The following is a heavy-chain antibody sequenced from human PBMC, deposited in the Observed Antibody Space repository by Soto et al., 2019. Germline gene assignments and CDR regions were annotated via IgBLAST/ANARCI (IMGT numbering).Heavy chain of an antibody. D-gene: IGHD3-16*01. CDR2: ISVFNGDT. V-gene: IGHV1-18*01. CDR1: GYTSSSYG. CDR3: ATKDDHKDDQPYYYGMDI. J-gene: IGHJ6*02. Sequence: XSVKVSCKAIGYTSSSYGINWVRQAPGQGLEWMGWISVFNGDTKYAQKFQGRVAITKDPGTSTAHMELRSLRSDDAAVYFCATKDDHKDDQPYYYGMDIWGQGTTVTVSS.